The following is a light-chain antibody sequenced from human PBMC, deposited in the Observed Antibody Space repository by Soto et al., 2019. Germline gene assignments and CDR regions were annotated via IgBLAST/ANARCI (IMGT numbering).Light chain of an antibody. CDR1: QVISTS. J-gene: IGKJ1*01. Sequence: DIQLTQSPSFLSPSLGESVTLTCRASQVISTSLAWYHVKPGTAPKLLIYHASNLESGVPSRFSGSGSGTDFTLTISSLQPDDFATYYCHQDQSYSFGQGTKVDIK. CDR2: HAS. CDR3: HQDQSYS. V-gene: IGKV1-9*01.